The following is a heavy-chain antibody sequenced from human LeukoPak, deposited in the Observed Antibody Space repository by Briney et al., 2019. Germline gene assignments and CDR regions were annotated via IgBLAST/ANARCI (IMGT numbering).Heavy chain of an antibody. CDR1: GGTFSSYA. J-gene: IGHJ4*02. CDR3: ARIGTVTTPHFDY. D-gene: IGHD4-17*01. CDR2: IIPILGIA. Sequence: ASVTVSCKASGGTFSSYAISWVRQAPGQGLEWMGRIIPILGIANYAQKFQGRVTITADKSTSTAYMELSSLRSEDTAVYYCARIGTVTTPHFDYWGQGTLVTVSS. V-gene: IGHV1-69*04.